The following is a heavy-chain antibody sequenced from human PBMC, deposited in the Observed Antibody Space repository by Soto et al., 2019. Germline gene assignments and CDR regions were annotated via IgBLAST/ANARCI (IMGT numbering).Heavy chain of an antibody. CDR2: LQTDGSHP. CDR1: GFKFDYYW. Sequence: EVQLVESGGGLVQPGGSLRLSCVASGFKFDYYWMHWVRQAPGGGLMWISRLQTDGSHPAYADSVKGRFTISRDNAKNTLYLQMNNLSVEDTSVYYCARGGAPDYWGEGTRATVSS. CDR3: ARGGAPDY. V-gene: IGHV3-74*01. J-gene: IGHJ4*02.